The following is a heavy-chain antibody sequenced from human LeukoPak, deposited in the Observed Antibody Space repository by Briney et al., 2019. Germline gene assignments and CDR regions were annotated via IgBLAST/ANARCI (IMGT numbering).Heavy chain of an antibody. CDR3: VRKDPRPHYGMDV. Sequence: PGGSLRLSCAAAGFTVSSNYMSWVRQAPGKGLKWVSILYSGGTTYYVDSVKGRFTISRDNSKNTLYLQMISLRVEDTAVYYCVRKDPRPHYGMDVWGQGTTVTVSS. J-gene: IGHJ6*02. V-gene: IGHV3-66*01. D-gene: IGHD2-15*01. CDR1: GFTVSSNY. CDR2: LYSGGTT.